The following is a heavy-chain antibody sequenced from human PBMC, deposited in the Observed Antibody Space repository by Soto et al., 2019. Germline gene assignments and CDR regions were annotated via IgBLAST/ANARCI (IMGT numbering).Heavy chain of an antibody. CDR1: GFTFSSYW. J-gene: IGHJ6*02. V-gene: IGHV3-7*03. CDR3: ARDSGQWLTPGYYYGMDV. Sequence: PGGSLRLSCAASGFTFSSYWMSWVRQAPGKGLEWVANIKQDGSEKYYVDSVKGRFTISRDNAKNSLYLQMNSLRAEDTAVYYCARDSGQWLTPGYYYGMDVWGQGTTVTVSS. D-gene: IGHD6-19*01. CDR2: IKQDGSEK.